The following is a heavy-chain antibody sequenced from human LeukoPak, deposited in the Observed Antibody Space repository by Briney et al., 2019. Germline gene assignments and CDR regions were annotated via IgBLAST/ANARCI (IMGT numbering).Heavy chain of an antibody. D-gene: IGHD6-19*01. V-gene: IGHV4-34*01. CDR1: GGTFSGYY. J-gene: IGHJ4*02. CDR2: INHSGST. Sequence: SETLSLTCAVYGGTFSGYYWSWIRHPPGKGLEWIGEINHSGSTNYNPSLKSRVTISVDTSKNQFSLKLSSVTAADTAVYYCARRASSGWLYFDYWGQGTLVTVSS. CDR3: ARRASSGWLYFDY.